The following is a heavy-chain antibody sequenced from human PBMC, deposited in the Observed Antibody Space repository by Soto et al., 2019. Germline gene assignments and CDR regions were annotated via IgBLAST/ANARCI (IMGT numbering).Heavy chain of an antibody. D-gene: IGHD2-2*01. V-gene: IGHV4-34*01. CDR3: ARGIGIYHCSSTSCPRRPRYYYYMDV. Sequence: PSETLSLTCAVYGGSFSGYYWSWIRQPPGKGLEWIGEINHSGSTNYNPSLKSRVTISVDTSKNQFSLKLSSVAAADTAVYYCARGIGIYHCSSTSCPRRPRYYYYMDVWGKGTTVTVSS. J-gene: IGHJ6*03. CDR1: GGSFSGYY. CDR2: INHSGST.